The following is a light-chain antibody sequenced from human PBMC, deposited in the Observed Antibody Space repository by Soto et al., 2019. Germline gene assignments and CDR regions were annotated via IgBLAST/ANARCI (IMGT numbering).Light chain of an antibody. J-gene: IGLJ1*01. CDR3: SSYTSSSPPYV. Sequence: QSALTQPASVSGSPGQSITISCTGTSSDVGGYNYVSWYQQHPDKAPKLMIYEVSNRPSGVSNRFSGSKSGNTASLTISGLQTEDEADYHCSSYTSSSPPYVFGTGTKLTVL. CDR1: SSDVGGYNY. CDR2: EVS. V-gene: IGLV2-14*01.